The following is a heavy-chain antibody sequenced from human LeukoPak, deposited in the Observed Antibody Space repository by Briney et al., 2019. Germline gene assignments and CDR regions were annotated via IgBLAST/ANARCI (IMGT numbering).Heavy chain of an antibody. J-gene: IGHJ4*02. CDR3: ASSYSSSCYEIDY. Sequence: KNGESLKISCKGSGYTFIRFWISWVRQIPGKGLEWMGRIDPSDSYTNYSPSFQGHVTISADKSISTAYLQWSSLKASDTAIYYCASSYSSSCYEIDYWGQGTLVTVSS. D-gene: IGHD6-13*01. CDR1: GYTFIRFW. V-gene: IGHV5-10-1*01. CDR2: IDPSDSYT.